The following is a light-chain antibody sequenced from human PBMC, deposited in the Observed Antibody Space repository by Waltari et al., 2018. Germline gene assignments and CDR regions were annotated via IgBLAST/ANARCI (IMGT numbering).Light chain of an antibody. CDR1: SGSIASNY. V-gene: IGLV6-57*01. CDR2: EDN. CDR3: QSYDSSNLV. Sequence: NFMLTQPHSVSESPGKTVTISCTRSSGSIASNYVQWYQQRPGSSPTPVIYEDNQRPSWVPDRFSGSIDSSSNSASLTIAGLKTEDEADYYCQSYDSSNLVFGGGTKLTVL. J-gene: IGLJ2*01.